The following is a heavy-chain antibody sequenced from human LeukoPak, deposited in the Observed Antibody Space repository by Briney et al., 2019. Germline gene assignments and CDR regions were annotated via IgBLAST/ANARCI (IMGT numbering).Heavy chain of an antibody. CDR2: ISWNSGSI. J-gene: IGHJ4*02. V-gene: IGHV3-9*01. CDR1: GFTFDDYA. D-gene: IGHD6-19*01. Sequence: GGSLRLSCAASGFTFDDYAMHWVRHAPGKGLEWASGISWNSGSIGYADSVKGRFTISRDNAKNSLYLQMNSLRAEDTALYYCAKDVGSGWPYYFDYWGQGTLVTVSS. CDR3: AKDVGSGWPYYFDY.